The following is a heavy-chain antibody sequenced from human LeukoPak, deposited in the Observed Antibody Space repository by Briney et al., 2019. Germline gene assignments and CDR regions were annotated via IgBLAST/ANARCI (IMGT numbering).Heavy chain of an antibody. D-gene: IGHD3-10*01. CDR2: INHSGST. V-gene: IGHV4-34*01. Sequence: SETLSLTCAVYGGSFSGYYWSWIRQPPGKGLEWIGEINHSGSTNYNPSLKSRVTISVDTSKNQFSLKLSSVTAADTAVYYCATVNYGYSDWYFDLWGRGTLVTVSS. J-gene: IGHJ2*01. CDR3: ATVNYGYSDWYFDL. CDR1: GGSFSGYY.